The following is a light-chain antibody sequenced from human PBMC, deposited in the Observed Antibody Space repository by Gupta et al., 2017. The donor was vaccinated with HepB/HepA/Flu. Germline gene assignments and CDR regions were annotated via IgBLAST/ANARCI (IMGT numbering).Light chain of an antibody. Sequence: LQMTQSPSSLAASVGDRVTITCRARQAISIRLAWYQQKAGRAPKLLIYKTSSLQSGVPSRFSGSGSGTEFTLTISSLQPDDSATYYCQQYNDYPYTFGQGTKLEIK. CDR3: QQYNDYPYT. J-gene: IGKJ2*01. CDR2: KTS. V-gene: IGKV1-5*03. CDR1: QAISIR.